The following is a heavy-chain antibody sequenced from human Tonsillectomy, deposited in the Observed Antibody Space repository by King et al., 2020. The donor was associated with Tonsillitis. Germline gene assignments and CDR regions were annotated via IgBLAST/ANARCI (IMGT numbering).Heavy chain of an antibody. CDR3: AYEGYCTNGVCQRSDY. V-gene: IGHV3-21*01. D-gene: IGHD2-8*01. J-gene: IGHJ4*02. CDR1: GFTFSSYS. Sequence: QLVQSGGGLVKPGGSLRLSCAASGFTFSSYSMNWVRQAPGKGLEWVSSISSSSSYIYYADSVKGRFTISRDNAKNSLYLQMNSLRAEDTAVYYCAYEGYCTNGVCQRSDYCGQGTLVTVSS. CDR2: ISSSSSYI.